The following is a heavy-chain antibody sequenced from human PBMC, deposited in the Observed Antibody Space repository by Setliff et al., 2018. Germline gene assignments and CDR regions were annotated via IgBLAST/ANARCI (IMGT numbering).Heavy chain of an antibody. V-gene: IGHV4-30-4*08. J-gene: IGHJ4*02. D-gene: IGHD3-22*01. CDR2: IYSSGST. CDR1: GGSISSGDYY. Sequence: LPLTCTVSGGSISSGDYYWSWIRQPPGKGLERIGYIYSSGSTYYNPSLKSRVSISVDTSKNQFSLKLSSVTAADTAVYYCARESRYYYDNLGTLDYWGQGTLVTVSS. CDR3: ARESRYYYDNLGTLDY.